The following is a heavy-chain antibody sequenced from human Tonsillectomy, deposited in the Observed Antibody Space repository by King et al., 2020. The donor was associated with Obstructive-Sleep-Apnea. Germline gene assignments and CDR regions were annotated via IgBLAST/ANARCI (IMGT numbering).Heavy chain of an antibody. J-gene: IGHJ4*02. CDR3: SRGDYGAPNRENFDY. CDR1: GFTFGDYA. CDR2: IRSKAYGGTT. D-gene: IGHD4-17*01. V-gene: IGHV3-49*03. Sequence: VQLVESGGGLVQPGRSLRLSCTASGFTFGDYAMSWFRQAPGKGLEWVGFIRSKAYGGTTEYAASVKGRITISRDDSKSIAYLQMNSLKTEDTAVYYCSRGDYGAPNRENFDYWGQGTLVTVSS.